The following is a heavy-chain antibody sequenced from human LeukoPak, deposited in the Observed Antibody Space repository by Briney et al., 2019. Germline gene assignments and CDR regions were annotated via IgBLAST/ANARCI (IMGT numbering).Heavy chain of an antibody. J-gene: IGHJ4*02. Sequence: PGGSLRLSCAASGFTVSSDYMSWVRQPPGKGLEWVSVSYSESTTTFYADSVKGRFTISRDNSKNTLYLQMNSLRAEDTAVYYCAKRGGSYSFDYWGQGTLVTVSS. CDR3: AKRGGSYSFDY. CDR1: GFTVSSDY. V-gene: IGHV3-53*01. D-gene: IGHD3-10*01. CDR2: SYSESTT.